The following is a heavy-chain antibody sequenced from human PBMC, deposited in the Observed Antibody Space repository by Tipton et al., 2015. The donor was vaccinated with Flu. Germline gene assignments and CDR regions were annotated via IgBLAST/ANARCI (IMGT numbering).Heavy chain of an antibody. CDR3: ARRDYSNYVSEPKNWFDS. D-gene: IGHD4-11*01. Sequence: LRLSCSVSGDSVGSDYYWGWIRQPPGKGLEWLGNIHRSGSTYYNSSLQSRVTISIDRSNNQVSLRLVSVTATDTAIYYCARRDYSNYVSEPKNWFDSWGLGTLVTVSS. CDR2: IHRSGST. V-gene: IGHV4-38-2*01. J-gene: IGHJ5*01. CDR1: GDSVGSDYY.